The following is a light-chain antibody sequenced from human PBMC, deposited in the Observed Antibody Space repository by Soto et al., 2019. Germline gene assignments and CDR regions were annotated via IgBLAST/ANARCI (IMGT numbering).Light chain of an antibody. Sequence: EIVLTQSPGTLSLSPGERATLSCRASQSVSSSYLAWYQQKPGQAPRLLIYGAYSRATGIQDRFSGSGSGTEFTLTIRSLQSEDFAVYYCKQYNNWPPTFGQGTKVDIK. CDR1: QSVSSSY. J-gene: IGKJ1*01. CDR2: GAY. CDR3: KQYNNWPPT. V-gene: IGKV3-20*01.